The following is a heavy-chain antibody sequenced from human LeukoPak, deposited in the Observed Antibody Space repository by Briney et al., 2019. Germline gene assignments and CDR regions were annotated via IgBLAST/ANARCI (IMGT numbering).Heavy chain of an antibody. J-gene: IGHJ4*02. CDR3: ARGPRYTFY. CDR2: IYLDGTT. Sequence: GLESSSVIYLDGTTYYADSGKGRFTISRDQANTTLYLQMNALRDEDTAVYSCARGPRYTFYWGQGTLVSVSS. V-gene: IGHV3-53*01. D-gene: IGHD1-14*01.